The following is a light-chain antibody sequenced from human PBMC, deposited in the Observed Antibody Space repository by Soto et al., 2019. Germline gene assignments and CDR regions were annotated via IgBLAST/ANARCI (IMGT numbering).Light chain of an antibody. CDR2: GNS. V-gene: IGLV1-40*01. CDR3: QSYDSSLSVV. J-gene: IGLJ2*01. Sequence: QSVLTQPPSVSGAPGQRVTISCTGSSSNIGAGYDVHWYQQLPGTAPKLLIYGNSNRPSGVPDRFSGSKSGTSGSLAITGLQEAGEADYYCQSYDSSLSVVFGGGTKLTVL. CDR1: SSNIGAGYD.